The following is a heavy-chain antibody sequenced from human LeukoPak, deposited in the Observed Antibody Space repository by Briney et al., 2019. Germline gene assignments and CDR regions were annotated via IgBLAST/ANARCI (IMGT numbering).Heavy chain of an antibody. D-gene: IGHD4-11*01. J-gene: IGHJ6*03. Sequence: SETLSLTCSVSDDSITMYYWTWIRQPPGKGLEWIGYVDHTGSTKFNPSLNGRVSISRDTSNNFFSLRLRSVTAADTAVYFCARGRVSSSTWYSTYYYFFYMDFWAKGTTVTVPS. V-gene: IGHV4-59*01. CDR3: ARGRVSSSTWYSTYYYFFYMDF. CDR1: DDSITMYY. CDR2: VDHTGST.